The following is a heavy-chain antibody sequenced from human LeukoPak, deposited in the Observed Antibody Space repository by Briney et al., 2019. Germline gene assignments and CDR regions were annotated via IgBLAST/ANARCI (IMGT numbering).Heavy chain of an antibody. J-gene: IGHJ4*02. Sequence: PGGSPRLSCAASGFTFSSYWMSWVRQAPGKGLEWVGYIKPDGSGESYMDSVKGRFTISRDNTKNSLFLQMNSLRAEDTAMYYCAKGITGNVRFDHWGQGTLVTVSS. CDR2: IKPDGSGE. CDR1: GFTFSSYW. CDR3: AKGITGNVRFDH. D-gene: IGHD1-20*01. V-gene: IGHV3-7*01.